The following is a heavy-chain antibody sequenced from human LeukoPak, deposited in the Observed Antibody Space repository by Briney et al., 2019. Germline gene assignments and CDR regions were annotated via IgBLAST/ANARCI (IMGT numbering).Heavy chain of an antibody. CDR1: GFTFSNYG. V-gene: IGHV3-30*02. D-gene: IGHD3-16*01. J-gene: IGHJ5*02. CDR2: IRYNEIDK. CDR3: AKDWGPWDL. Sequence: GGSLRLSCAASGFTFSNYGMHWVRQAPGKGLEWVSFIRYNEIDKYYADSVKGRFTISRDNSKNTLYLHMNSLRVEDTAVYYCAKDWGPWDLWGQGTLVTVSS.